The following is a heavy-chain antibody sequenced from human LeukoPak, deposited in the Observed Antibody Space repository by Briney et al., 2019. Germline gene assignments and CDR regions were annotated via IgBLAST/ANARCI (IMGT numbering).Heavy chain of an antibody. D-gene: IGHD3-16*02. CDR3: AKGEKTRPFGGVIDY. V-gene: IGHV3-23*01. Sequence: GRSLRLSCAASGFTFTSYAMSWVRQAPGKGLEWVSAISDSGGSTYYADSVKGRFTISRDSSKNTLYLQMNSLRAEDTAVYYCAKGEKTRPFGGVIDYWGQGTLVTVSS. CDR2: ISDSGGST. J-gene: IGHJ4*02. CDR1: GFTFTSYA.